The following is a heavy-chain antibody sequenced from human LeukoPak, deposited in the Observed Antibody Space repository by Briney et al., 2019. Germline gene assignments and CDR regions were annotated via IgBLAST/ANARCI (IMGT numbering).Heavy chain of an antibody. J-gene: IGHJ4*02. Sequence: SETLSLTCTVSGGSISSYYWSWIRQPAGKGLEWIGRIYTSGSTNYNPSLKSRVTISVDTSKNQFSLKLSSVTAADTAVYYCARGSPNPYDSSGYYPDWGQGTLVTVSS. V-gene: IGHV4-4*07. CDR2: IYTSGST. D-gene: IGHD3-22*01. CDR1: GGSISSYY. CDR3: ARGSPNPYDSSGYYPD.